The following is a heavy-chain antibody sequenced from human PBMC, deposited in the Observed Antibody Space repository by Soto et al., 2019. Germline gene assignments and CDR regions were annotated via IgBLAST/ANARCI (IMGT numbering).Heavy chain of an antibody. D-gene: IGHD2-2*01. CDR2: IIPILGIA. Sequence: ASVKVSCKASGGTFSSYTISWVRQAPGQGLEWMGRIIPILGIANYAQKFQGRVTITADKSTSTAYMELSSLRSEDTAVYYCARPYCSSTSCQSYYYGMDVWGQGTTVTVSS. CDR1: GGTFSSYT. V-gene: IGHV1-69*02. J-gene: IGHJ6*02. CDR3: ARPYCSSTSCQSYYYGMDV.